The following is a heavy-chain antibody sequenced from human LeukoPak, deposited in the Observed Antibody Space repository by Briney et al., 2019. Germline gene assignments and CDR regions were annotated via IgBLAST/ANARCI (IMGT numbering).Heavy chain of an antibody. CDR2: INHSGST. D-gene: IGHD3-3*01. CDR3: ARAYDFWSGYSYWFDP. J-gene: IGHJ5*02. Sequence: PSETLSPTCAVYGGSFSGYYWSWIRQPPGKGLEWIGEINHSGSTNYNPSLKSRVTISVDTSKNQFSLKLSSVTAADTAVYYCARAYDFWSGYSYWFDPWGQGTLVAVSS. V-gene: IGHV4-34*01. CDR1: GGSFSGYY.